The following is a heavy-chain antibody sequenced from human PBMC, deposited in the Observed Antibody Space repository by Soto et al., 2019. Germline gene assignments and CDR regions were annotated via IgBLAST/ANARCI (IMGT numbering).Heavy chain of an antibody. V-gene: IGHV3-33*01. CDR3: AREYYYYGMDV. CDR2: IWYDGSNK. J-gene: IGHJ6*02. CDR1: GFTFSSYG. Sequence: QVQLVESGGGVVQRGRSLRLSCAASGFTFSSYGMHWVRQAPGKGLEWVAVIWYDGSNKYYADSVKGRFTISRDNSKNTLYLQMNSLRAEDTAVYYCAREYYYYGMDVWGQGTTVTVSS.